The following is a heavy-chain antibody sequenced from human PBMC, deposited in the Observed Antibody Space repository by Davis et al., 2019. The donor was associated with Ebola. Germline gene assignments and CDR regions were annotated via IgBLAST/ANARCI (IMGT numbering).Heavy chain of an antibody. V-gene: IGHV4-34*01. J-gene: IGHJ4*02. CDR2: INHSGST. CDR1: GGSFSGYY. D-gene: IGHD2-15*01. CDR3: ARGGGCSGGSCYFDY. Sequence: MPSETLSLTCAVYGGSFSGYYWNWIRQPPGKGLEWIGEINHSGSTNYNPSLKSRVTISVDTSKNQFSLKLSSVTAADTAVYYCARGGGCSGGSCYFDYWGQGTLVTVSS.